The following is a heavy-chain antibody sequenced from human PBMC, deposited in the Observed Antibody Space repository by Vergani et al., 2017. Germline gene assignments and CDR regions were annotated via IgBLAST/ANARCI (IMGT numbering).Heavy chain of an antibody. J-gene: IGHJ4*02. CDR1: EFTFSNYA. V-gene: IGHV3-23*01. D-gene: IGHD3-10*01. CDR3: AKGGPNLGSGGLYFCFHY. Sequence: EVQLLESGGGLVQPGGSLRLTCAASEFTFSNYAMNWVRQAPGKGLEWVSAISARYPSTYYADSVRGRFTISRDDSKNTLYLQMNSLTTEDTAMYYCAKGGPNLGSGGLYFCFHYWGQGTRVTVSS. CDR2: ISARYPST.